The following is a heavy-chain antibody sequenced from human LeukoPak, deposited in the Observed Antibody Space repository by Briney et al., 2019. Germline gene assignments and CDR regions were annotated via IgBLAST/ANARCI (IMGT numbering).Heavy chain of an antibody. CDR1: GYTFTSYY. CDR3: ARGPVTTWVDY. J-gene: IGHJ4*02. CDR2: IKPSGGST. Sequence: GASVKVSCKASGYTFTSYYMHWVRQAPGQGLEWMGIIKPSGGSTSYAQKFQGRVTMTRDTSTSTVYMELGSLRSEDTAVYYCARGPVTTWVDYWGQGTLVTVSS. V-gene: IGHV1-46*01. D-gene: IGHD4-17*01.